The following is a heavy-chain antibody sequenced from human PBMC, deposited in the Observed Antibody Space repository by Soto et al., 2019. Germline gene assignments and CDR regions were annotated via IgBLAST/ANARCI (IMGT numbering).Heavy chain of an antibody. J-gene: IGHJ4*02. D-gene: IGHD3-10*01. CDR1: GFTFNIFS. CDR2: ISPGGDTT. V-gene: IGHV3-48*01. Sequence: PGGSLRLSCAVSGFTFNIFSMNWVRQAPGKGLEWVSYISPGGDTTSYADSVKGRFAISRDNAKNSLYLQMDSLRAEDTAVYYCARDLHYSFEYWGLGTLVTVSS. CDR3: ARDLHYSFEY.